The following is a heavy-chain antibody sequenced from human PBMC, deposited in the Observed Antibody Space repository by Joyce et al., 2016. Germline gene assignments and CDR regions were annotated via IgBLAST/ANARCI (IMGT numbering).Heavy chain of an antibody. CDR3: AVRAGTYSFDC. J-gene: IGHJ4*02. V-gene: IGHV3-48*04. D-gene: IGHD1-1*01. Sequence: EVQLVESGGGLVQPGGSLRLSCVASGLTFSDYSMNWVRQAPGKGLEWVSYINSGSISIYYADSVKGRFTISRDNAKNSLYLQMNSLGAEDTAVYYCAVRAGTYSFDCWGQGTLVIVSS. CDR1: GLTFSDYS. CDR2: INSGSISI.